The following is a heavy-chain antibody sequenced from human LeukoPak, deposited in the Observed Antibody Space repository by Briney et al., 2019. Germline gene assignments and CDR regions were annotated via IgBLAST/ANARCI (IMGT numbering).Heavy chain of an antibody. CDR2: INHSGST. D-gene: IGHD3-10*01. Sequence: SETLSLTCAVYGGSFSGYYWSWIRQPPGKGLEWIGEINHSGSTNYNPSLKSRVTISVDTSKSQFSLKLSSVTAADTAVYYCARAPPGDYYGSGSYYNAPGPLVVWFDPWGQGTLVTVSS. CDR1: GGSFSGYY. CDR3: ARAPPGDYYGSGSYYNAPGPLVVWFDP. V-gene: IGHV4-34*01. J-gene: IGHJ5*02.